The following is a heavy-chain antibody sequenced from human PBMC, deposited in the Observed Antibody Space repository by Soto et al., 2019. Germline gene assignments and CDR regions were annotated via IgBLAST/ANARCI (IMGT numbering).Heavy chain of an antibody. V-gene: IGHV5-51*01. CDR3: ARQRIEAAFDAFDI. J-gene: IGHJ3*02. CDR2: INPGDSET. CDR1: GFRFANYG. D-gene: IGHD6-13*01. Sequence: GESLKISCKGSGFRFANYGIAWVRQMPGKGLECMGIINPGDSETRYSPSFQGQVTISADKSNTTTYLQWSGLKASDTSMYYCARQRIEAAFDAFDIWGQGTIVTVSS.